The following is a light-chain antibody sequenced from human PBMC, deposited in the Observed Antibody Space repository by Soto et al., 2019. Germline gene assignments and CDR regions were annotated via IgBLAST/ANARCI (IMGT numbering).Light chain of an antibody. CDR1: QSVSRY. CDR3: QQANSFPIT. V-gene: IGKV3-11*01. CDR2: AAS. Sequence: EIVLTQSPATLSLSPGERATLSCRASQSVSRYLAWYQQRIGQAPRLLIYAASNRATGIPARFSGSGSGTDFTLTISSLEPEDFATYYCQQANSFPITFGQGTRLEIK. J-gene: IGKJ5*01.